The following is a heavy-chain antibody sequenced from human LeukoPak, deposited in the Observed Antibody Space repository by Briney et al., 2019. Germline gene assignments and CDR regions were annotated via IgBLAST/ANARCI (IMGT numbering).Heavy chain of an antibody. CDR3: ARGGWFDP. CDR2: IFSDGST. V-gene: IGHV4-4*07. Sequence: PSETLSLTCTVSGGSIGRYYWSWIRQPARKGLEWIGRIFSDGSTNYNPSLKSRLSMSVDTSKNQFSLKLKSVNAADTAVYYCARGGWFDPWGRGTLVTVSS. CDR1: GGSIGRYY. J-gene: IGHJ5*02.